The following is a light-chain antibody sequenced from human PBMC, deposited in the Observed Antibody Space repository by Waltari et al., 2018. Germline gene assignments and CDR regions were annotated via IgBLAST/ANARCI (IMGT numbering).Light chain of an antibody. J-gene: IGKJ4*01. CDR3: QQRRNWPLT. CDR1: PSVSYY. CDR2: DTS. Sequence: SCRAAPSVSYYFAWYQQRPGQAPRLLIYDTSHRATGIPDRFSGSGSETDFTLTISSLEPEDFAVYYCQQRRNWPLTFGGGTKVEIK. V-gene: IGKV3-11*01.